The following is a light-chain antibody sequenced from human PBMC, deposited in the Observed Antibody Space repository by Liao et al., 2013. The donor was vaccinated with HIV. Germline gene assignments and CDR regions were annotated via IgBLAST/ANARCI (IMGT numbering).Light chain of an antibody. CDR1: KLGDKY. J-gene: IGLJ2*01. CDR3: LAWDSSTAI. V-gene: IGLV3-1*01. Sequence: SYEVTQPPSVSVSPGQTATITCSGDKLGDKYACWYQQKPGQSPVMVIYQDTKRPSGIPERFSGSNSGNTATLTISGTQPMDEADYYCLAWDSSTAIFGGGTKLTVL. CDR2: QDT.